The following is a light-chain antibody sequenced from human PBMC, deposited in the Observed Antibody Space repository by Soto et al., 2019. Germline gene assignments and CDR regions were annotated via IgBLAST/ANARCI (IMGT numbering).Light chain of an antibody. CDR1: QSISSY. J-gene: IGKJ1*01. CDR2: TAS. Sequence: DIQMTQSPSSLSASVGYRVTITCRASQSISSYLNWYKQKPGKAPNLLIYTASSLESGVPSRFSGSGSGTDFTLTIASLQPEEFATYFCQQSYSRPRTFGQGTKVEIK. V-gene: IGKV1-39*01. CDR3: QQSYSRPRT.